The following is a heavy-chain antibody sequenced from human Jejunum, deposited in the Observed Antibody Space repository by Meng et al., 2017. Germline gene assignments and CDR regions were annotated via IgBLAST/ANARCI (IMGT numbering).Heavy chain of an antibody. CDR2: MNQDGSQK. J-gene: IGHJ4*02. CDR1: EFTFSKSG. CDR3: ARGVREGG. D-gene: IGHD1-26*01. Sequence: GESLKISCTASEFTFSKSGMHWVRQAPGKGLEWVANMNQDGSQKLYVDSVKGRFTISRDNAKNSLVLQMDSLRAEDTAVYYCARGVREGGWGQGTLVTVSS. V-gene: IGHV3-7*01.